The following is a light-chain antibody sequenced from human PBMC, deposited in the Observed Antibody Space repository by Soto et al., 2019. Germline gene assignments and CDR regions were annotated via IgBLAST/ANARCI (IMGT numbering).Light chain of an antibody. CDR2: LAS. CDR1: QSLLQSGGLNW. V-gene: IGKV2-28*01. J-gene: IGKJ4*01. CDR3: MQALQTPLT. Sequence: EIVMTQSPISLSVTPGEPASISCRSSQSLLQSGGLNWLDWYLQKPGQSPQLLIHLASIRASGVPDRFSGSGSGTEFTLKISRVEADDVGVYYCMQALQTPLTFGGGTKVEIK.